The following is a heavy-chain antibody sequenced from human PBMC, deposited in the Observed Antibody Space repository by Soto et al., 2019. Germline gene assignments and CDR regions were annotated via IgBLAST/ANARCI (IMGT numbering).Heavy chain of an antibody. CDR3: AHSGTYYYDSSGYYQLFDY. Sequence: SGPTLVNPTQTLTLTCTFSGFSLSTSGVGVGWIRQPPGKALEWLALIYWDDDKRYSPSLKSRLTITKDTSKNQVVLTMTNMDPVDTATYYCAHSGTYYYDSSGYYQLFDYWGQGTLVTVSS. V-gene: IGHV2-5*02. D-gene: IGHD3-22*01. CDR1: GFSLSTSGVG. J-gene: IGHJ4*02. CDR2: IYWDDDK.